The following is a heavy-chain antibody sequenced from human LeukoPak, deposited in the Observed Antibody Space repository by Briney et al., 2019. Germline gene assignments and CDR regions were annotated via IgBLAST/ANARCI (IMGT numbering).Heavy chain of an antibody. J-gene: IGHJ4*02. CDR2: IWYDGSNK. CDR1: GFTFSSYG. Sequence: GRSLRLSCAASGFTFSSYGMHWVRQAPGKGLEWVAIIWYDGSNKYYADSVKGRFTISRDNSKNTLYLQMNSLRAEDTAVYFCARDGSFWRGYPYYFDHWGQGTLVTVSS. V-gene: IGHV3-33*01. D-gene: IGHD3-3*01. CDR3: ARDGSFWRGYPYYFDH.